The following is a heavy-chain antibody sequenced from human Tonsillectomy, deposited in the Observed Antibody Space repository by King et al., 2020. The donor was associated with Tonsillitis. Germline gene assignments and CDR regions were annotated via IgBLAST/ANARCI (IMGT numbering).Heavy chain of an antibody. Sequence: QLQESGPGLVKPSGTLSLTCAVSGGSISSSNWWSWVRQPPGKGLEWSGEIYHSGSTNYNPSLKSRVTISVDKSKNQFSLKLSSVTAAVTAVYYCARNEVTAIAEYFQHWGQGTLVTVSS. D-gene: IGHD2-21*02. CDR1: GGSISSSNW. V-gene: IGHV4-4*02. CDR3: ARNEVTAIAEYFQH. J-gene: IGHJ1*01. CDR2: IYHSGST.